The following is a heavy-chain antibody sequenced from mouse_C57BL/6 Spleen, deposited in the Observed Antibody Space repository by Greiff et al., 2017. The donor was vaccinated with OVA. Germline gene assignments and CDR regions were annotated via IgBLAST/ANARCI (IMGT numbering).Heavy chain of an antibody. CDR3: ARRDDFDD. J-gene: IGHJ2*01. CDR1: GYAFSSSW. V-gene: IGHV1-82*01. CDR2: IYPGDGDT. D-gene: IGHD3-3*01. Sequence: QVQLQQSGPELVKPGASVKISCKASGYAFSSSWMNWVKQRPGKGLEWIGRIYPGDGDTNYNGKFKGKATLTADKSSSTAYMQLSSLTSEDSAVYFCARRDDFDDWGQGTTLTVSS.